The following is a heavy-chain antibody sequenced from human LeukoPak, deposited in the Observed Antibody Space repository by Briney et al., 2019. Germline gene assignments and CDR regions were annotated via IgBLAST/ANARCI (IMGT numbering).Heavy chain of an antibody. V-gene: IGHV4-30-2*01. D-gene: IGHD3-22*01. CDR1: GGSISSGGHY. CDR2: IYYSGST. CDR3: AGRREDYYDSSGYTSPLDY. J-gene: IGHJ4*02. Sequence: SQTLSLTCTVSGGSISSGGHYWSWVRQPPGKGLEWIGYIYYSGSTFYNPSLKSRVTILVDRSKNQFSLKLSSVTAADTAVYFCAGRREDYYDSSGYTSPLDYWGQGTLVTVSS.